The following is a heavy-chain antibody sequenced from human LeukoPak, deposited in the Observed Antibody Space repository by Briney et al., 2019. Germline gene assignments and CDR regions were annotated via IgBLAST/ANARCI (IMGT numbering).Heavy chain of an antibody. CDR3: ARDGVAAPTGWFDP. CDR2: IYTSGST. CDR1: GGSISSGSYY. Sequence: PSETLSLTCTVSGGSISSGSYYWSWIRQPAGKGLEWIGRIYTSGSTNYNPSLKSRVTISVDTSKNQFSLKLSSVTAADTAVYYCARDGVAAPTGWFDPWGQGTLVTVSS. D-gene: IGHD6-6*01. J-gene: IGHJ5*02. V-gene: IGHV4-61*02.